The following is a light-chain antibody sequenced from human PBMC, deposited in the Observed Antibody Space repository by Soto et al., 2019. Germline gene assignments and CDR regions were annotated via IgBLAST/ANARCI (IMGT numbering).Light chain of an antibody. J-gene: IGLJ3*02. Sequence: AVLTQPPSVSGAPGQRVTISCTGSSSNIGAGYDVHWYQQLPGTAPKLLIYGNSNRPSGVPDRFSGSKSGTSASLAITGLQAEDEADYYCQSYDSSLSGPNWAFGGGTKVTVL. V-gene: IGLV1-40*01. CDR1: SSNIGAGYD. CDR2: GNS. CDR3: QSYDSSLSGPNWA.